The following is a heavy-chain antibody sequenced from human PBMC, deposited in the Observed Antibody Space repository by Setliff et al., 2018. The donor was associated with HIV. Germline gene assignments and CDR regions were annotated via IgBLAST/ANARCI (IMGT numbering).Heavy chain of an antibody. V-gene: IGHV1-2*02. CDR3: ARDYEGFCGY. CDR2: INPNNGGT. D-gene: IGHD2-21*01. Sequence: ASVKVSCKSSGYSFTNHYMHWVRQAPGQGLEWMGWINPNNGGTNYAQKFQGRVTMTRDTSISTAYMELSRLRSDDTAVYYCARDYEGFCGYWGQGTLVTVSS. CDR1: GYSFTNHY. J-gene: IGHJ4*02.